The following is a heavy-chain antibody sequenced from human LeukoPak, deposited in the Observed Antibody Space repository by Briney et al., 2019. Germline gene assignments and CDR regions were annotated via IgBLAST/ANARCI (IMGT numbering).Heavy chain of an antibody. J-gene: IGHJ4*02. D-gene: IGHD4-23*01. V-gene: IGHV1-18*01. Sequence: ASVKVSCKASGYTFTSYGISWVRQAPGQGLEWMGWISAYNGNTNHAQKLQGRVTMTTDTSTSTAYMELRSLRSDDTAVYYCARDGVAAPSFRATVVSPLDYWGQGTLVTVSS. CDR3: ARDGVAAPSFRATVVSPLDY. CDR2: ISAYNGNT. CDR1: GYTFTSYG.